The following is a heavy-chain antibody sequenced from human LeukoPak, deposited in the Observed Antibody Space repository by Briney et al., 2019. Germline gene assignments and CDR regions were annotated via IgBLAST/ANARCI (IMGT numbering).Heavy chain of an antibody. CDR3: ARRRGQRSGGSCYNY. CDR1: GGSFSGYY. Sequence: ASETLSLTCAVYGGSFSGYYWSWIRQPPGKGLEWIGEINHSGSTNYNPSLKSRVTISVDTSKNQFSLKLSSVTAADTAVYYCARRRGQRSGGSCYNYWGQGTLVTVSS. J-gene: IGHJ4*02. V-gene: IGHV4-34*01. D-gene: IGHD2-15*01. CDR2: INHSGST.